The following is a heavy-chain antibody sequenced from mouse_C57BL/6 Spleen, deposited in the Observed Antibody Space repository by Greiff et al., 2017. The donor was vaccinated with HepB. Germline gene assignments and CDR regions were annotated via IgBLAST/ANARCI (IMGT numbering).Heavy chain of an antibody. CDR3: GRSVPWFAY. J-gene: IGHJ3*01. V-gene: IGHV1-69*01. Sequence: QVQLQQSGAELVRPGASVTLSCKASGYTFTSYWMHWVKQRPGQGLEWIGEIDPSDSYTNYNQKFKGKSTLTVDKSSSTAYMQLSSLTSEDSAVYYCGRSVPWFAYWGQGTLVTVSA. CDR1: GYTFTSYW. CDR2: IDPSDSYT.